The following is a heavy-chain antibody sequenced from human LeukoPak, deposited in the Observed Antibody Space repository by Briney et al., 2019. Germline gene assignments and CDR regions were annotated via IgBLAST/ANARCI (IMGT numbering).Heavy chain of an antibody. CDR3: ARDPLGYCSGGSCYPYYFDH. CDR1: GFSFRSFA. V-gene: IGHV3-30-3*01. CDR2: ISYDGSNE. Sequence: GRSLRLSCAASGFSFRSFAMHWVRQAPGKGLEWVTLISYDGSNEYYADSVKGRFTISRDNSKNTLYLQMNSLRAEDTAVFYCARDPLGYCSGGSCYPYYFDHWGQGTLVTVSS. D-gene: IGHD2-15*01. J-gene: IGHJ4*02.